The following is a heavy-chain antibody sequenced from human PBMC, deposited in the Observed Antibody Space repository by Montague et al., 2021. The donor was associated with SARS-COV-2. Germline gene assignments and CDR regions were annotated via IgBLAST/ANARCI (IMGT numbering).Heavy chain of an antibody. V-gene: IGHV4-39*07. CDR3: ARVGRQQLVRLSGMDV. CDR1: GGSISSGGYY. Sequence: SETLSLTCTVSGGSISSGGYYWSWIRQHPGKGLEWIGSIYYSGSTXYNPSLKSRVTISVDTSKNQFSLKLSSVTAADTAVYYCARVGRQQLVRLSGMDVWGQGTTVTVSS. J-gene: IGHJ6*02. CDR2: IYYSGST. D-gene: IGHD6-13*01.